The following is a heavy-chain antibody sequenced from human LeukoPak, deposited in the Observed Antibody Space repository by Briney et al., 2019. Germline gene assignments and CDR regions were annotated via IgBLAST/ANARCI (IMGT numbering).Heavy chain of an antibody. D-gene: IGHD6-19*01. J-gene: IGHJ4*02. CDR3: ARIDAVAATPTSFDY. CDR1: GGSISNSY. CDR2: IYYSGTT. Sequence: SETLSLTCTVSGGSISNSYWSWIRQPPGKGLEWIGDIYYSGTTNYNPSLKSRVTISVDTSKNQFSLRLSSVTAADTAVYYCARIDAVAATPTSFDYWGQGTLVTVSS. V-gene: IGHV4-59*01.